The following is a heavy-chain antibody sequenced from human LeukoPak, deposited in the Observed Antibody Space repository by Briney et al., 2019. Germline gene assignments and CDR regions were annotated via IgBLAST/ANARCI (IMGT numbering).Heavy chain of an antibody. V-gene: IGHV4-59*08. Sequence: SETLSLTCTVSGGSTSSYFWSWIRQPPGKGLEWIGYIYYSGSTNYNPSLKSRVTISVDTSKNHFSLKLSSVTAADTAVYYCARHYSPIDYWGQGTLVTVSS. D-gene: IGHD2-15*01. CDR2: IYYSGST. CDR1: GGSTSSYF. J-gene: IGHJ4*02. CDR3: ARHYSPIDY.